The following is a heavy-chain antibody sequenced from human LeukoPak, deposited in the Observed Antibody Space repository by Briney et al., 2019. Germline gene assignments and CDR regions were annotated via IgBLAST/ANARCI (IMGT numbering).Heavy chain of an antibody. J-gene: IGHJ4*02. Sequence: GGSLRLSCAASGFTFSSYGMHWVRQAPGKGLEWVAVIWYDGSNKYYADSVKGRFTISRDNSKNTLYLQMNSLRAEDTAVYYCAREGGPQAPFDYWGQGTLVTVSS. V-gene: IGHV3-33*01. CDR2: IWYDGSNK. CDR3: AREGGPQAPFDY. D-gene: IGHD3-16*01. CDR1: GFTFSSYG.